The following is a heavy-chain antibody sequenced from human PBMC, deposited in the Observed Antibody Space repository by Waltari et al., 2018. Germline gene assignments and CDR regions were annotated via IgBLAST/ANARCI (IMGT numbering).Heavy chain of an antibody. CDR1: GFTFRRCA. Sequence: EVQLLESGGGLVQPGGSLSLSCAASGFTFRRCAMSWVRQAPGKWLEWVSAISGSGDATYYADSVKGRFTMSRDNSNNRLYLQMNSLRAEDTAIYYCAKDKAAIVYWFDPWGQGTLVTVSS. J-gene: IGHJ5*02. CDR3: AKDKAAIVYWFDP. CDR2: ISGSGDAT. D-gene: IGHD2-2*01. V-gene: IGHV3-23*01.